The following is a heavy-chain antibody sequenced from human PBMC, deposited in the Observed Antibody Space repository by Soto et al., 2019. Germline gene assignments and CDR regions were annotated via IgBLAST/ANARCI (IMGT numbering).Heavy chain of an antibody. D-gene: IGHD5-18*01. CDR3: ARDRVQLWLQSIKPDYYYGMDV. V-gene: IGHV4-31*02. J-gene: IGHJ6*02. CDR1: GGSISSGGYY. Sequence: PSETLSLTCTVSGGSISSGGYYWSWIRQHPGKGLEWIGYIYYSGSTYYNPSLKSRVTISVDTSKNQFSLKLSSVTAADTAVYYCARDRVQLWLQSIKPDYYYGMDVWGQGTTVTV. CDR2: IYYSGST.